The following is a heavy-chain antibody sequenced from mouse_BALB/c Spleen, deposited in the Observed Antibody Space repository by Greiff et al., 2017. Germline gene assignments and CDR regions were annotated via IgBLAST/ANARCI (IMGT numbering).Heavy chain of an antibody. V-gene: IGHV2-2*02. J-gene: IGHJ3*01. D-gene: IGHD2-14*01. CDR3: ARGYDGAWFAY. CDR2: IWSGGST. Sequence: QVQLQQSGPGLVQPSQSLSITCTVSGFSLTSYGVHWVRQSPGKGLEWLGVIWSGGSTDYNAAFISRLSISKDNSKSQVFFKMNSLQANDTAIYYCARGYDGAWFAYWGQGTLVTVSA. CDR1: GFSLTSYG.